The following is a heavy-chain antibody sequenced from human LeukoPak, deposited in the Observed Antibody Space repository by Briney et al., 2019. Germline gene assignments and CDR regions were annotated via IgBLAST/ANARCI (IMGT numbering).Heavy chain of an antibody. Sequence: PGGSLRLSCAASGFTFSSYSMNWVRQAPGKGLEWVSSISSSSSYIYYADSVKGRFTISRDNAKNFVVLQMNSLRVEDTAFYYCARSASVAADYYFDSWGQGTLVTVSS. CDR3: ARSASVAADYYFDS. V-gene: IGHV3-21*04. D-gene: IGHD6-19*01. CDR2: ISSSSSYI. J-gene: IGHJ4*02. CDR1: GFTFSSYS.